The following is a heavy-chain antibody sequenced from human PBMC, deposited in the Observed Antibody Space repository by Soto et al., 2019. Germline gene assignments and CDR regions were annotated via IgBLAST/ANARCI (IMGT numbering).Heavy chain of an antibody. CDR3: ARGPRVSSTGTGAH. CDR2: ISDDGSTA. D-gene: IGHD1-1*01. CDR1: GFTFSAYW. V-gene: IGHV3-74*01. Sequence: GGSLRLSCAVSGFTFSAYWMHWVRQVPGKGLTWVSRISDDGSTATYADSVKGRFVISRDNAKNSLYLEMNTLRVDDSGLYYCARGPRVSSTGTGAHWGRGTLVTVSS. J-gene: IGHJ4*02.